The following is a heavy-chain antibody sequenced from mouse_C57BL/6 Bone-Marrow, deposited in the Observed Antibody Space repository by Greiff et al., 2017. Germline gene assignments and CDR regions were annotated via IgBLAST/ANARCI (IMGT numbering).Heavy chain of an antibody. CDR1: GYTFTSYD. V-gene: IGHV1-85*01. CDR2: IYPREGST. CDR3: ARDYGSSYWYFDV. D-gene: IGHD1-1*01. Sequence: QVQLQQSGPELVKPGASVKLSCKASGYTFTSYDINWVKQRPGQGLEWIGRIYPREGSTKYNEKFKGKATLTVDTSSSTTYMELHSLTSEDSAVYFCARDYGSSYWYFDVWGTGTTVTVSS. J-gene: IGHJ1*03.